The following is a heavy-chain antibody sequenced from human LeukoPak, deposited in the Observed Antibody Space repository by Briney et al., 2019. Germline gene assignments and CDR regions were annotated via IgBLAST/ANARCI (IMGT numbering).Heavy chain of an antibody. V-gene: IGHV3-7*01. CDR2: IKQDGSEK. CDR3: ARDSGYDWGLFDY. Sequence: GGSLRLSCAASGFTFSSDWMSWVRQAPGKGLEWVANIKQDGSEKYYVDSVKGRFTISRDNAKNSLYLQMNSLRAEDTAVYYCARDSGYDWGLFDYWGQGTLVAVSS. J-gene: IGHJ4*02. CDR1: GFTFSSDW. D-gene: IGHD5-12*01.